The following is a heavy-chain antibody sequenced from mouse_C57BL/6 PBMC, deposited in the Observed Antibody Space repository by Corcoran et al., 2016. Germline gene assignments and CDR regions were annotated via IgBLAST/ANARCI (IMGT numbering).Heavy chain of an antibody. V-gene: IGHV1-80*01. CDR1: GYAFSSYW. J-gene: IGHJ1*03. D-gene: IGHD1-1*01. CDR2: IYPGDGDT. CDR3: AREDTTVVAKRDLYFDV. Sequence: QVQLQQSGAELVKPGASVKISCKASGYAFSSYWMNWVKQRPGKGLEWIGQIYPGDGDTNYNGKFKGKTRLNADKSSSTAYMQLSSLTSDDSAVYFCAREDTTVVAKRDLYFDVWGIGIKVTVSA.